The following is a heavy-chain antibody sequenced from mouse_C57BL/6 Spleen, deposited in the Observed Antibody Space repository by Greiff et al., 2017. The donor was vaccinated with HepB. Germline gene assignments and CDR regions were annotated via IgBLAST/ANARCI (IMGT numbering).Heavy chain of an antibody. D-gene: IGHD3-2*02. CDR3: TTAGGSGYPAWFAY. CDR2: ISSGGDYI. J-gene: IGHJ3*01. Sequence: EVKLMESGEGLVKPGGSLKLSCAASGFTFSSYAMSWVRQTPEKRLEWVAYISSGGDYIYYADTVKGRFTISRDNARNTLYLQMSSLKSEDTAMYYCTTAGGSGYPAWFAYWGQGTLVTVSA. V-gene: IGHV5-9-1*02. CDR1: GFTFSSYA.